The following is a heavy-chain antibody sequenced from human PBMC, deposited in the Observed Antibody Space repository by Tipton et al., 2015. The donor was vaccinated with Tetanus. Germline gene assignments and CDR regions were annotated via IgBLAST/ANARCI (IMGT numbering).Heavy chain of an antibody. CDR3: ARGLPRDPFYFDY. CDR1: GAPINRGGYL. Sequence: TLSLTCTVSGAPINRGGYLWTWVRQHPGRGLEWIGHIYYTALTSYTPSLESRVKISVDTSKNHFSLTLTSVTAADTAVYSCARGLPRDPFYFDYWGQGVHVSVSS. D-gene: IGHD3-10*01. CDR2: IYYTALT. V-gene: IGHV4-31*03. J-gene: IGHJ4*02.